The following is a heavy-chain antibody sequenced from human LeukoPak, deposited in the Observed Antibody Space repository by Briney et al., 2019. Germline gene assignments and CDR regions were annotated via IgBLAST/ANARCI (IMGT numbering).Heavy chain of an antibody. CDR3: VRLRRNSDTSGFYYYYDF. D-gene: IGHD3-22*01. J-gene: IGHJ4*02. CDR1: GYTFSSYS. Sequence: GGSLRLSCVASGYTFSSYSINWVRHAPGKGLEWVSSISVRSNYINYADSVRGRFSISRDDARDSLYLQMNSLRAEDTAVYFCVRLRRNSDTSGFYYYYDFWGQGTLVTVSS. V-gene: IGHV3-21*01. CDR2: ISVRSNYI.